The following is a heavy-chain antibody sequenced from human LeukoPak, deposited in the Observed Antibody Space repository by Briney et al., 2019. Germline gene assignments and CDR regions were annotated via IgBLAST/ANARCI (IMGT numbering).Heavy chain of an antibody. CDR3: TTATTVETDFDY. D-gene: IGHD4-23*01. CDR2: IRNKANNYAT. Sequence: GGSLRLSCAASGFTFSDSAMHWVRQASGKGLEWVGRIRNKANNYATAYAASVKGRFTISRDDSKNTAYLQMNSLKTEDTAVYYCTTATTVETDFDYWGQGTPLTVSS. CDR1: GFTFSDSA. J-gene: IGHJ4*02. V-gene: IGHV3-73*01.